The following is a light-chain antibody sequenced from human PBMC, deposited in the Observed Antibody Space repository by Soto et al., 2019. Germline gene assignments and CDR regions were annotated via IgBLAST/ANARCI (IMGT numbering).Light chain of an antibody. V-gene: IGKV3-20*01. CDR1: QSVSSSY. CDR2: GAS. CDR3: QQYGSSPLFT. Sequence: EIVLTQSPGTLSLSPGERATLSCRASQSVSSSYLAWYQQKPGQAPRLLIYGASSRATGIPDRFSGSGSGTDCTLTISRREPEDFAVDYCQQYGSSPLFTFGPGTKVDIK. J-gene: IGKJ3*01.